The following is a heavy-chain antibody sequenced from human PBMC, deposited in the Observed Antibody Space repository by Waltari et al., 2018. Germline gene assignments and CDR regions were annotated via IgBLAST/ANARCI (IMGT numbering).Heavy chain of an antibody. CDR3: ASPSGAFDY. J-gene: IGHJ4*02. Sequence: QVQLLQSGAEFKQPGASVKVSCKASGYTFTIYDISWVRQAPGQGLEWMVWISAYNGKTNYAQKFQGRVTMTTDTSTSKAYMELRSLRSDDTAVYYCASPSGAFDYWGQGTLVTVSS. D-gene: IGHD2-15*01. CDR1: GYTFTIYD. CDR2: ISAYNGKT. V-gene: IGHV1-18*01.